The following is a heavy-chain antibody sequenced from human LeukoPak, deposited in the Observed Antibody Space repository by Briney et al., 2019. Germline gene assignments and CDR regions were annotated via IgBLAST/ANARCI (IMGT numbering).Heavy chain of an antibody. CDR3: ARDTDTGNYYGSGSYYSPPGY. CDR1: GYTFTSYG. Sequence: ASVKVSCKASGYTFTSYGISWVRQAPGQGLEWMGWISAYNGNTNYAQKLQGRVTMTTDTSTSTAYMELRSLRSDDTAVYYCARDTDTGNYYGSGSYYSPPGYWGQGTLVTVSS. J-gene: IGHJ4*02. CDR2: ISAYNGNT. V-gene: IGHV1-18*01. D-gene: IGHD3-10*01.